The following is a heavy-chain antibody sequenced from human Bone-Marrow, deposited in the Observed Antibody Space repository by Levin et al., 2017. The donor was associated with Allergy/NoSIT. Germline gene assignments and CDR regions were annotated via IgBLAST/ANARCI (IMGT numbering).Heavy chain of an antibody. V-gene: IGHV4-4*02. CDR1: GGSINSNNW. CDR3: ARVRGTVTYLPAFDT. CDR2: IYHSGST. J-gene: IGHJ3*02. D-gene: IGHD4-17*01. Sequence: SQTLSLTCAVSGGSINSNNWWSWVRQPPGKGLEWIGEIYHSGSTIYNPSLKSRGTISLDMSKNQFSLKLNSVTAADTAVYYCARVRGTVTYLPAFDTWGQGTMVTVSS.